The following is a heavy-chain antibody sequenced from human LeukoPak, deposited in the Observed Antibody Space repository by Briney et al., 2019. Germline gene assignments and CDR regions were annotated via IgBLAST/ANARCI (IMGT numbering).Heavy chain of an antibody. J-gene: IGHJ3*02. CDR1: GGSISSYY. CDR3: ARDGPAAAGTKAFDI. Sequence: SETLSLTCTVSGGSISSYYWSWIRQPAGKGLEWIGRIYTSGSTNYNPSLKSRVTMSVDTSKNQFSLKLSSVTAADTAVYYCARDGPAAAGTKAFDIWGQGTMVTVSS. V-gene: IGHV4-4*07. CDR2: IYTSGST. D-gene: IGHD6-13*01.